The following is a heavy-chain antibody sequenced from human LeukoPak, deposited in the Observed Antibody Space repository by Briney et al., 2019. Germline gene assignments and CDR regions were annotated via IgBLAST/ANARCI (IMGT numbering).Heavy chain of an antibody. Sequence: SETLSLTCTVSGGSISSSSYYWGWIRQPPGKGPESIGSIYYSGSTYYNPSLKSRVTISVDTSKNQFSLKLSSVTAADTAVYYCARRVRPYNWFDPWGQGTLVTVSS. V-gene: IGHV4-39*01. CDR3: ARRVRPYNWFDP. CDR2: IYYSGST. CDR1: GGSISSSSYY. J-gene: IGHJ5*02.